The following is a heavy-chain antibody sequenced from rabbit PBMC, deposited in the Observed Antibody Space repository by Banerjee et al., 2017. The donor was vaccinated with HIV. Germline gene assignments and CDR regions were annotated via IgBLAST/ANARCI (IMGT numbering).Heavy chain of an antibody. Sequence: ELVESGGGLVQPGESLKLSCKASGIDFSSYGISWVRQAPGKGPEWIAYIYPGFGIRNYANSVKGRFSISSDNAQNTVFLQMTGLTAADTATYFCARENTIVVAGVMMDYFNLWGPGTLVTVS. CDR2: IYPGFGIR. CDR3: ARENTIVVAGVMMDYFNL. J-gene: IGHJ4*01. CDR1: GIDFSSYG. V-gene: IGHV1S47*01. D-gene: IGHD4-1*01.